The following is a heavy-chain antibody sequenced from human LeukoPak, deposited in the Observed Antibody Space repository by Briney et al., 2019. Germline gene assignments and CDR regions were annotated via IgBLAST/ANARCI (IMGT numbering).Heavy chain of an antibody. J-gene: IGHJ4*02. Sequence: PGGSLRLSCAASGFTVSSIYMSWVRQAPGKGLEWVSVIYSGGRTYYADSVKGRFTISRDNSKNTLYLQMNSLRAEDTAVYYCARGGDSLPFDYWGQGTLVTVSS. V-gene: IGHV3-53*01. CDR3: ARGGDSLPFDY. CDR2: IYSGGRT. D-gene: IGHD3-3*01. CDR1: GFTVSSIY.